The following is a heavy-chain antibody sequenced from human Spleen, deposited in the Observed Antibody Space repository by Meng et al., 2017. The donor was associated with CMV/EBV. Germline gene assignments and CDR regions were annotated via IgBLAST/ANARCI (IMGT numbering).Heavy chain of an antibody. J-gene: IGHJ4*02. CDR3: AKGTYYDSSGYPIGGRYFDY. CDR2: ISGSGGST. D-gene: IGHD3-22*01. CDR1: GFMFSNYA. Sequence: GGSLRLSCAASGFMFSNYAMNWVRQAPGKGLEWVSAISGSGGSTYYADSVKGRFTISRDNSKNTLYLQMNSLRAEDTAVYYCAKGTYYDSSGYPIGGRYFDYWGQGTLVTVSS. V-gene: IGHV3-23*01.